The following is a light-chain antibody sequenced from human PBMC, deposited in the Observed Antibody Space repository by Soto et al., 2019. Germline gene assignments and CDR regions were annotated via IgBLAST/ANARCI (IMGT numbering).Light chain of an antibody. CDR3: QQLSNWPPT. CDR1: QSVGNY. CDR2: DAS. J-gene: IGKJ1*01. Sequence: EIVLTQSPATLSLSPGERATLSCMASQSVGNYLVWYQQKPGQAPRLLVYDASKRATGIPARFSGSGSGTDFTLIISSLEPEDFALYYCQQLSNWPPTFGQGTKVEIK. V-gene: IGKV3-11*01.